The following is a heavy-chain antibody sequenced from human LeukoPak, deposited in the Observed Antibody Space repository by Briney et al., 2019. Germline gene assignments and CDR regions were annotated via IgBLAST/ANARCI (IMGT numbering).Heavy chain of an antibody. CDR2: IKQDGSEK. Sequence: GGSLRLSCAASGFTFSSYWMSWVRQAPGRGLEWVANIKQDGSEKYYVDSVKGRFTISRDNAKNSLYLQMNSLRAEDTAVYYCARDENIAVAGTPADYWGQGTLATVSS. D-gene: IGHD6-19*01. J-gene: IGHJ4*02. CDR3: ARDENIAVAGTPADY. V-gene: IGHV3-7*01. CDR1: GFTFSSYW.